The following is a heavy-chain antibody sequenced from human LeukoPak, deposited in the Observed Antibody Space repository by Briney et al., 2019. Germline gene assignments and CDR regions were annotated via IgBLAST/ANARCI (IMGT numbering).Heavy chain of an antibody. CDR3: AKGSYYDSSGSFYFDY. D-gene: IGHD3-22*01. CDR1: GFIFSRYW. Sequence: GGSLRLSCAASGFIFSRYWMSWVRQSPRKGLEWVSGISGSGDNTYYADSVKGRFTISRDNSKNTLYVQVNSLGTEDTAAYYCAKGSYYDSSGSFYFDYWGQGTLVTVSS. V-gene: IGHV3-23*01. CDR2: ISGSGDNT. J-gene: IGHJ4*02.